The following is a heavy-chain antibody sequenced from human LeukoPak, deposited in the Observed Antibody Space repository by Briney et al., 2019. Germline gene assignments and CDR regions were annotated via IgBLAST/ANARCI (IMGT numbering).Heavy chain of an antibody. J-gene: IGHJ5*02. CDR1: GYTFTSYD. V-gene: IGHV1-46*01. Sequence: ASVTVSCKASGYTFTSYDINWVRQAPGQGLEWMGIINPSGGSTSYAQKFQGRVTMTRDTSTSTVYMELSSLRSEDTAVYYCARDSCRASCLDNWFDPWGQGTLVTVSS. CDR3: ARDSCRASCLDNWFDP. D-gene: IGHD2-2*01. CDR2: INPSGGST.